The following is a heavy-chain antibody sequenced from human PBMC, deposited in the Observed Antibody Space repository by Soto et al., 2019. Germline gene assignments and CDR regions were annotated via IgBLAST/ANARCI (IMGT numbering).Heavy chain of an antibody. V-gene: IGHV4-59*01. CDR3: ARGGYDILTGYYYYGMDV. CDR2: IYYSGST. Sequence: SETLSLTCTVSGGSISSYYWSWIRQPPGKGLEWIGYIYYSGSTNYNPSLKSRVTISVDTSKNQFSLKLSSVTAADTAVYYCARGGYDILTGYYYYGMDVWGQGTTVTVSS. J-gene: IGHJ6*02. D-gene: IGHD3-9*01. CDR1: GGSISSYY.